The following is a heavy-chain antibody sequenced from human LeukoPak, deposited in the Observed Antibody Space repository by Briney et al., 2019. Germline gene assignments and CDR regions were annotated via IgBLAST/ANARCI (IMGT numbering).Heavy chain of an antibody. D-gene: IGHD1-26*01. J-gene: IGHJ3*02. CDR2: IIPILGIA. CDR3: AREEDSDYAFDI. CDR1: GYTFTSYG. V-gene: IGHV1-69*04. Sequence: ASVKVSCKASGYTFTSYGISWVRQAPGQGLEWMGRIIPILGIANYAQKFQGRVTITADKSTSTAYMELSSLRSEDTAVYYCAREEDSDYAFDIWGQGTMVTVSS.